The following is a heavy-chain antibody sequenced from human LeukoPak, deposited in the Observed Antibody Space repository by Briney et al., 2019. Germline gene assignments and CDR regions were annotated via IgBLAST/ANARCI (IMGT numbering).Heavy chain of an antibody. V-gene: IGHV3-64*01. CDR2: INGNGDYT. Sequence: GGSLRLSCAASGFVFSTYAIHWVRHVPGKGLVYVSGINGNGDYTDYANSVKGRFTISRDNFKNTVYLQMGSLRAEDMAVYYCARDLFSGAEMATLDYWGQGTLVTVSS. J-gene: IGHJ4*02. D-gene: IGHD5-24*01. CDR1: GFVFSTYA. CDR3: ARDLFSGAEMATLDY.